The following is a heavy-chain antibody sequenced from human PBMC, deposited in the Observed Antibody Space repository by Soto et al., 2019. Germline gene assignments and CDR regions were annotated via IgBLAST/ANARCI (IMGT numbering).Heavy chain of an antibody. V-gene: IGHV4-59*01. CDR1: GGSISSYY. J-gene: IGHJ4*02. CDR2: IYYSGST. Sequence: PSETLSLTCTVSGGSISSYYWSWIRQPPGKGLEWIGYIYYSGSTNHNPSLKSRVTISVDTSKNKFSLKLSSVTAADTAVYYCARGYSSSWYSDYWGQGTLVTVS. D-gene: IGHD6-13*01. CDR3: ARGYSSSWYSDY.